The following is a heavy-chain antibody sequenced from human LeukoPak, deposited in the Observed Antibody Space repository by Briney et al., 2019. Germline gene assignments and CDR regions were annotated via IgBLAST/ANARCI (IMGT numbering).Heavy chain of an antibody. CDR3: ARQGSNWYFEYFQH. V-gene: IGHV4-39*01. D-gene: IGHD4-11*01. Sequence: SETLSLTCTVSGGSIGSSRNYWGWIRQPPGKRLEWIGSIHYSGSTYYSPSLKSRVTISVDMSKNQFSLKLTSVTAADTAVYYCARQGSNWYFEYFQHWGQGTLVTVSS. CDR2: IHYSGST. CDR1: GGSIGSSRNY. J-gene: IGHJ1*01.